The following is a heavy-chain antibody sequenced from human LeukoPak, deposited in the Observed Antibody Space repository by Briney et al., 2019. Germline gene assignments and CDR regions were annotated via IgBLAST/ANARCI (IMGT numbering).Heavy chain of an antibody. CDR2: INPNSGGT. Sequence: ASVKVSCKASGYTFTGYYMHWVRQAPGQGLEWMGWINPNSGGTNYAQKFQGWVTMTRDTSISTAYMELSRLRSDDTAVYYCARGWVVPAASTSPDFDYWGHGTLVTVSS. D-gene: IGHD2-2*01. CDR3: ARGWVVPAASTSPDFDY. V-gene: IGHV1-2*04. CDR1: GYTFTGYY. J-gene: IGHJ4*01.